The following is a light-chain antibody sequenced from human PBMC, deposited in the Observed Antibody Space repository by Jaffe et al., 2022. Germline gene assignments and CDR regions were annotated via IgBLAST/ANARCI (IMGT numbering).Light chain of an antibody. Sequence: QSALTQPASVSGSPGQSITISCTGTSSDIGGYNYVSWYQQHPGKAPKLMIYDVSSRPSGVSNRFSGSKSGNTASLTISGLQAEDEADYYCCSYRYTSTSLFGTGTKVTVL. J-gene: IGLJ1*01. CDR3: CSYRYTSTSL. CDR1: SSDIGGYNY. CDR2: DVS. V-gene: IGLV2-14*03.